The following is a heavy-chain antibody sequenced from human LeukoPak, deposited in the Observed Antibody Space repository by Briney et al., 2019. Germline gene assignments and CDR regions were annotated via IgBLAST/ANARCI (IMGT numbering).Heavy chain of an antibody. CDR2: ISKSSTYI. V-gene: IGHV3-21*04. D-gene: IGHD6-13*01. CDR1: GFTFRDYT. J-gene: IGHJ4*02. Sequence: GGSLRLSCVASGFTFRDYTMNWVRQAPGKGLEWVSAISKSSTYIKYADSVKGRFTISRDNSKNTLYLQMNSLRAEDTAVYYCARTFIAASGYFDYWGQGTLVTVSS. CDR3: ARTFIAASGYFDY.